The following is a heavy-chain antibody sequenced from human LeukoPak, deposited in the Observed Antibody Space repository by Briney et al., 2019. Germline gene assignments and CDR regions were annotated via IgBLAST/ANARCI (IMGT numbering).Heavy chain of an antibody. CDR1: GDSIGSHY. V-gene: IGHV4-59*11. CDR3: ARDYYDSRGEAFDI. Sequence: PSETLSLTCTVSGDSIGSHYWSWIRQPLRKGLEWIGYIFYVGSTNYNPSLKSRVTISVDTSKNQFSLKLNSVTAADTAVYYCARDYYDSRGEAFDIWGQGTMVTVSS. CDR2: IFYVGST. D-gene: IGHD3-22*01. J-gene: IGHJ3*02.